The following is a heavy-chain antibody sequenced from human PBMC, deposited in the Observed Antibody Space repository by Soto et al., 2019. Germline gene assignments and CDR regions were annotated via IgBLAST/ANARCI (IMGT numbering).Heavy chain of an antibody. CDR3: AKPSSGAIFGVVIIETEYYFDY. Sequence: GGSLRLSCAASGFTFSSYAMSWVRQAPGKGLEWVSAISGSGGSTYYADSVKGRFTISRDNSKNTLYLQMNSLRAEDTAVYYCAKPSSGAIFGVVIIETEYYFDYWGQGTLVTVSS. V-gene: IGHV3-23*01. CDR1: GFTFSSYA. D-gene: IGHD3-3*01. CDR2: ISGSGGST. J-gene: IGHJ4*02.